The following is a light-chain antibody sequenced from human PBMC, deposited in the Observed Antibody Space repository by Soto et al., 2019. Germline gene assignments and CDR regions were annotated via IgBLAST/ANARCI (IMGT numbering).Light chain of an antibody. CDR2: ENN. V-gene: IGLV6-57*04. Sequence: NFMLTQPHSVSESPGTTLSISFTRSSGSIANNYVQWYQQRPGSAPTTVIYENNQRLSGVPDRFSGSTDGSSNSASLTIAGLQTEDEADYYCQSYDSDFVVFGGGTKLTVL. CDR1: SGSIANNY. CDR3: QSYDSDFVV. J-gene: IGLJ2*01.